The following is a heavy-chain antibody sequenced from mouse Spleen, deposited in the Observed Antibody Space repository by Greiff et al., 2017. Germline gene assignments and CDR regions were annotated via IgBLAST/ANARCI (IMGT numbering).Heavy chain of an antibody. J-gene: IGHJ3*01. CDR1: GFSLTSYG. Sequence: QVQLQQSGPGLVAPSQSLSITCTISGFSLTSYGVHWVRQPPGKGLEWLVVIWSDGSTTYYSALKSRLSISKDNSKSQDFLKVNSLQADDTAKYYGARMDSSGYWLAYWGQGTLVTVSA. CDR2: IWSDGST. V-gene: IGHV2-6-1*01. CDR3: ARMDSSGYWLAY. D-gene: IGHD3-2*01.